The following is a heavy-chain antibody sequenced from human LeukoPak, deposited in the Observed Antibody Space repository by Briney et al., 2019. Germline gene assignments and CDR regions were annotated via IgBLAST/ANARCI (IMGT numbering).Heavy chain of an antibody. J-gene: IGHJ4*02. CDR3: ARDRASAGGFDY. D-gene: IGHD2-15*01. V-gene: IGHV4-4*02. CDR2: ISLSGLT. Sequence: PSETLSLTCGVSGGSISNTNWWSWVRQPPGQGLEWIGEISLSGLTNYNPSLKSRVTVSLDKSKNHLSLNLTSVTAADTAVYYCARDRASAGGFDYWGQGTLVTVSS. CDR1: GGSISNTNW.